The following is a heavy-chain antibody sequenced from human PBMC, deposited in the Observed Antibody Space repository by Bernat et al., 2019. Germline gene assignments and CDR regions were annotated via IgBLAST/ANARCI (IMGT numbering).Heavy chain of an antibody. CDR1: GFTFSNAW. CDR2: IKSKTDGGTT. D-gene: IGHD3-3*01. CDR3: ARETLMRIFGAVDYYGMDV. Sequence: EVQLVESGGGLVKPGGSLRLSCAASGFTFSNAWMSWVRQAPGKGLEWVGRIKSKTDGGTTDYAAPVKGRFTISRDDSKNTLYLQMNSLRAEDTAVYYCARETLMRIFGAVDYYGMDVWGQGTTVTVSS. V-gene: IGHV3-15*01. J-gene: IGHJ6*02.